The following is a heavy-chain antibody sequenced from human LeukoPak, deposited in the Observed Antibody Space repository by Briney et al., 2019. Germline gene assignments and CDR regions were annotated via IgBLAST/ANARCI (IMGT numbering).Heavy chain of an antibody. CDR3: ARRNAMDV. J-gene: IGHJ6*02. Sequence: GGSLRLSCSASGFTFSTYWMSWVRQAPGKGLEWVANMKRDGSEIYYVDSVKGRFTISRDNAKNSLFLQMNSLRAEDTAVYYCARRNAMDVWGQGTTVIVFS. V-gene: IGHV3-7*01. CDR1: GFTFSTYW. CDR2: MKRDGSEI.